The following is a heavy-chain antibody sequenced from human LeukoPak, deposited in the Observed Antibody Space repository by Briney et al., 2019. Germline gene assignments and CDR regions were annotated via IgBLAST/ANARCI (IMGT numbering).Heavy chain of an antibody. D-gene: IGHD5-12*01. V-gene: IGHV4-34*01. J-gene: IGHJ5*02. Sequence: SETLSLTCAVYGGSFSDYYWSWIRQLPGKGLEWIGEINHSGSTNYNPSLKSRVTISVDTSKNQFSPKLSSLTAADAAIYYCARAYNGYDYPWGQGTLVTVSS. CDR1: GGSFSDYY. CDR2: INHSGST. CDR3: ARAYNGYDYP.